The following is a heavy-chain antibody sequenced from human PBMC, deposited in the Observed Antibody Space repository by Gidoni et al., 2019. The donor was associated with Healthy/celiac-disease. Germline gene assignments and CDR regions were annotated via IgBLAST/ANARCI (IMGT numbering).Heavy chain of an antibody. J-gene: IGHJ4*02. V-gene: IGHV4-39*01. Sequence: QLQLQESGPGLVKPSETLSPTCTVTGGSISSSSYYWGWIRQPPGKGLEWIGSIYYSGSTYYTPSLKSRVTISVDTSKNQFSLKLSSVTAADTAVYFCARPHCSSTSCQLDYWGQGTLVTVSS. CDR1: GGSISSSSYY. CDR3: ARPHCSSTSCQLDY. CDR2: IYYSGST. D-gene: IGHD2-2*01.